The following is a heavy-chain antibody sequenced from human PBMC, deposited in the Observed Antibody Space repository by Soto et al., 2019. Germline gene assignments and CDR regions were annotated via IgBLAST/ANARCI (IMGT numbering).Heavy chain of an antibody. CDR3: ARLLGINYYYGMDV. V-gene: IGHV5-51*01. D-gene: IGHD3-16*01. J-gene: IGHJ6*02. CDR2: IYPGDSDT. Sequence: VESLKISCKGSGYSFPGYWICCVRQMPGKGLEWMGIIYPGDSDTRYSPSFQGQVTISADKSISTAYLQWNSLKASDTAMYYCARLLGINYYYGMDVWGQGTTVTVSS. CDR1: GYSFPGYW.